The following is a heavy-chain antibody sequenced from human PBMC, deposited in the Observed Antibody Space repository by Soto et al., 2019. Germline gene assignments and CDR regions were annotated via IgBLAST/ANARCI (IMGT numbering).Heavy chain of an antibody. CDR3: ARAYDYIWGSYRWGFDP. CDR1: GYTFTGYY. D-gene: IGHD3-16*02. Sequence: QVQLVQSGAEVKKPGASVKVSCKASGYTFTGYYMHWVRQAPGQGLEWMGWINPNSGGTNYAQKFQGWVTMTRDTSISTAYMELSRLRSDDTAVYYCARAYDYIWGSYRWGFDPWGQGTLVTVSS. CDR2: INPNSGGT. J-gene: IGHJ5*02. V-gene: IGHV1-2*04.